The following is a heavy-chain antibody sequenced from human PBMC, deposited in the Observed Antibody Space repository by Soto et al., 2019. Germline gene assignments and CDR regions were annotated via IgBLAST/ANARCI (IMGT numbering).Heavy chain of an antibody. J-gene: IGHJ4*02. CDR2: INHSGST. CDR1: GGSFSGYY. V-gene: IGHV4-34*01. Sequence: SETLSLTCAVYGGSFSGYYWSWIRQPPGKGLEWIGEINHSGSTNYNPSLKSRVTISVDTSKNQFSLKLSSVTAADTAVYYCASNWNDERPNPEYCFGYWGQGTLVTVSS. CDR3: ASNWNDERPNPEYCFGY. D-gene: IGHD1-1*01.